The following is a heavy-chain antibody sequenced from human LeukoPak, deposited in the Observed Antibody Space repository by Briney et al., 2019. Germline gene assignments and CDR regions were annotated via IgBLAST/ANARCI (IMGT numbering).Heavy chain of an antibody. CDR1: GFTFSSYA. V-gene: IGHV3-23*01. CDR3: AKDRPLRYFDWLSEYFDY. D-gene: IGHD3-9*01. CDR2: ISGSGGST. Sequence: PGGSLRLSCAASGFTFSSYAMSWVRQAPGKGLEWVSAISGSGGSTYYADSVKGRFTISRDNSKNTLYLQMNSPRAEDTAVYYCAKDRPLRYFDWLSEYFDYWGQGTLVTVSS. J-gene: IGHJ4*02.